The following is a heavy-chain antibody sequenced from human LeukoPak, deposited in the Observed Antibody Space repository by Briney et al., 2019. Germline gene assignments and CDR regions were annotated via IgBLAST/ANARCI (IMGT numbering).Heavy chain of an antibody. J-gene: IGHJ4*02. D-gene: IGHD4-17*01. Sequence: GGSLRLSYAASGFTFRNYVIHWVRQAPGKGLEWVAVTSSDLNVKLYADSVKGRFTISRDNSKNTLYLQMNSLRTEDTAVYHCAKGPTTVVDYWGQGALVTVSS. CDR2: TSSDLNVK. CDR1: GFTFRNYV. V-gene: IGHV3-30*18. CDR3: AKGPTTVVDY.